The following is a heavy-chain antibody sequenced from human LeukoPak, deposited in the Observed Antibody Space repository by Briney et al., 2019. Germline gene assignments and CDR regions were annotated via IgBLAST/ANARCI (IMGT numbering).Heavy chain of an antibody. V-gene: IGHV3-23*01. J-gene: IGHJ4*02. D-gene: IGHD2-21*01. CDR1: ALIFTKFA. CDR3: AKDLTYCGGDCYSGNFDY. CDR2: INWSGGST. Sequence: GGGRRLSCPVSALIFTKFALNWVRQSPAKGLEWVSAINWSGGSTYYADSVKGRFTISRDNSKNTLYLQMNSLRAEDTAVYYCAKDLTYCGGDCYSGNFDYWGQGTLVTVSS.